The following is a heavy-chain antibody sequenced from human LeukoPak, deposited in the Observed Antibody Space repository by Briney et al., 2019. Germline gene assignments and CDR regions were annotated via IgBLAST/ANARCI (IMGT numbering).Heavy chain of an antibody. V-gene: IGHV3-48*04. D-gene: IGHD6-19*01. CDR2: ISSSGSTI. CDR3: ATSIAVAGTYAFDI. J-gene: IGHJ3*02. CDR1: GFTFSSYG. Sequence: GGSLRLSCAASGFTFSSYGMHWVRQAPGKGLEWVSYISSSGSTIYYADSVKGRFTISRDNAKNSLYLQMNSLRAEDTAVYYCATSIAVAGTYAFDIWGQGTMVTVSS.